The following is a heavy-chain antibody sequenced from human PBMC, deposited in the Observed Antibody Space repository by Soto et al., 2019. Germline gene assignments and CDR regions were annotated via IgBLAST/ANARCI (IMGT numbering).Heavy chain of an antibody. CDR2: INPSDGST. J-gene: IGHJ5*02. D-gene: IGHD4-17*01. V-gene: IGHV1-46*01. CDR1: GYTFTTYY. CDR3: VRDRFGYGDYNWFDP. Sequence: GASVKVSCKTSGYTFTTYYMHWVRQAPGQGLEWMGVINPSDGSTYSAQKFQGRVIMTRDTSTSTVYLELSSLRAEDSAMYYCVRDRFGYGDYNWFDPWGQGTLVTVSS.